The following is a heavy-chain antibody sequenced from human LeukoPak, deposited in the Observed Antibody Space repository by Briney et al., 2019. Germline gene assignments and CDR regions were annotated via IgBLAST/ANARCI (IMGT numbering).Heavy chain of an antibody. CDR3: ARDSSAELLGAFDI. D-gene: IGHD1-26*01. V-gene: IGHV3-21*01. J-gene: IGHJ3*02. CDR1: GFTFSSYA. Sequence: PGGSLRLSCAASGFTFSSYAMSWVRQAPGKGLEWVSSISSSSSYIYYADSVKGRFTISRDNAKNSLYLQMNSLRAEDTAVYYCARDSSAELLGAFDIWGQGTMVTVSS. CDR2: ISSSSSYI.